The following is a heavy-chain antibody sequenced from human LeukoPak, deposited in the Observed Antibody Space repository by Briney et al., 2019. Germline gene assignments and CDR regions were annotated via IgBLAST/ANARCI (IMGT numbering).Heavy chain of an antibody. D-gene: IGHD5-18*01. CDR1: GFTFSSYA. J-gene: IGHJ4*02. Sequence: PGGSLRLSCAASGFTFSSYAMHWVRLAPGKGLEWVAVISYDGSNKYYADSVKGRFTISRDNSKNTVYLQMKSLRAEDTAVYYCAKSSRPVTAMAFFDYWGQGTLVTVSS. CDR2: ISYDGSNK. CDR3: AKSSRPVTAMAFFDY. V-gene: IGHV3-30*04.